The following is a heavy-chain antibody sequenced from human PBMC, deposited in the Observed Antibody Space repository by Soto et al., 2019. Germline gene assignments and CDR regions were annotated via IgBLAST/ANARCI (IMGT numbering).Heavy chain of an antibody. CDR1: GYTFTSYA. J-gene: IGHJ6*02. CDR3: ARGIENYYDSSGPVPLWYYYGMDV. Sequence: SVHVSCQPSGYTFTSYAMHWVRQAPGQRLEWMGWINAGNGNTKYSQKFQGRVTLTTDTSARTAYMGLSSLRSEDTAVYYCARGIENYYDSSGPVPLWYYYGMDVWGQGTTVTVSS. V-gene: IGHV1-3*01. D-gene: IGHD3-22*01. CDR2: INAGNGNT.